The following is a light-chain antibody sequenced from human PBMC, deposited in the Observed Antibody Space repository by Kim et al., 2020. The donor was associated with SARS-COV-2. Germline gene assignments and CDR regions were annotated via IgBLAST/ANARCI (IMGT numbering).Light chain of an antibody. CDR3: MQSTQVPVT. CDR2: EVS. V-gene: IGKV2D-29*02. Sequence: PASISCKSSQSLLYSDGKTYLSWFVQKSGQSPQLLIYEVSNRIAGVPDRFSGSGSGTDFTLKISRVEAEDVGVYSCMQSTQVPVTFGPGTRLEIK. J-gene: IGKJ5*01. CDR1: QSLLYSDGKTY.